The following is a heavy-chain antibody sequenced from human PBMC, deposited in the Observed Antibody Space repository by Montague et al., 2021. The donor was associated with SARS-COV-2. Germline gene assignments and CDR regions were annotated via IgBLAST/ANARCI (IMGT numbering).Heavy chain of an antibody. D-gene: IGHD3-10*01. CDR3: AHRTIREVSGSYDY. CDR2: IYWDDDK. J-gene: IGHJ4*02. V-gene: IGHV2-5*02. Sequence: PALVKPTQTLTLTCSFSGFSLSTSGVGVGWIRQPPGKALEWLALIYWDDDKRYSPSLKSRLTITKDTSKNQVVLTMTNMDPVDTATYYCAHRTIREVSGSYDYWGQGTLVTVSS. CDR1: GFSLSTSGVG.